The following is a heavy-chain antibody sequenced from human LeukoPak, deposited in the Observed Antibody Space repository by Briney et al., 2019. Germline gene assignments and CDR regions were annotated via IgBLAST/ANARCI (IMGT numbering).Heavy chain of an antibody. CDR3: ARANFLYCSSSTCLSDY. D-gene: IGHD2-2*01. CDR1: GYTFTDYY. J-gene: IGHJ4*02. V-gene: IGHV1-2*02. CDR2: INPNDGDT. Sequence: ASVKVSCKASGYTFTDYYMHWVRQAPGQGFEWMGWINPNDGDTNYAQKFQGRVTMTRDTSISTAHMEVSRLRSDDTAVYYCARANFLYCSSSTCLSDYWGKGTLVTVSS.